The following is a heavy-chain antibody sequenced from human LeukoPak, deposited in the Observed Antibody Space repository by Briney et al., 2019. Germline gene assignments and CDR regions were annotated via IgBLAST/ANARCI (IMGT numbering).Heavy chain of an antibody. CDR1: GYTFTSYY. Sequence: RASVTVSCKASGYTFTSYYMHWVRQAPGQGLEWMGLINPTGDSTGYAQKFQGRVTMTRDMSTSTDYMELSSLRSEDTAIYYCARDNSVGDNAWWFDPWGQGTLVTVSS. J-gene: IGHJ5*02. D-gene: IGHD1-26*01. CDR2: INPTGDST. V-gene: IGHV1-46*01. CDR3: ARDNSVGDNAWWFDP.